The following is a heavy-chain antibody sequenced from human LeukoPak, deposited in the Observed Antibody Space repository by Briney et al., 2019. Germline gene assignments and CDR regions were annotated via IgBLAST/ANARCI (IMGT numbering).Heavy chain of an antibody. CDR1: GFTFSSYG. V-gene: IGHV3-33*06. J-gene: IGHJ4*02. Sequence: GGSLRLSCAASGFTFSSYGMHWVRQAPGKGLEWVAVIWYDGSNKYYADSVKGRFTISRDNSKNTLYLQMNSLRAEDTAMYYCAKEGTWIRDSRFDYWGQGTLVIVSS. D-gene: IGHD5-18*01. CDR2: IWYDGSNK. CDR3: AKEGTWIRDSRFDY.